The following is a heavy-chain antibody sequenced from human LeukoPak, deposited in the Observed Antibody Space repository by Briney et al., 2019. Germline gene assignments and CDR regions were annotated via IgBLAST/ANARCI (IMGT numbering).Heavy chain of an antibody. J-gene: IGHJ4*02. V-gene: IGHV4-34*01. CDR3: ARGLSKINYYYDSSAPGY. D-gene: IGHD3-22*01. Sequence: SETLSLTCAVYGGSFSGYYWSWIRQPPGKGLEWIGEINHSGSTNYNPSLKSRVTISVDTSKNQFSLKLSSVTAADTAVYYCARGLSKINYYYDSSAPGYWGQGTLVTVSS. CDR2: INHSGST. CDR1: GGSFSGYY.